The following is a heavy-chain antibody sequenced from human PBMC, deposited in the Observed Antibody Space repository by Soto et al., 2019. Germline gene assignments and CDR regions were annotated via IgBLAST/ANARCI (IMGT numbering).Heavy chain of an antibody. CDR3: ARELVVVVAHGDYYYGMDV. Sequence: QVQLVQSGAEVKKPGASVKVSCKASGYTFTSYGISWVRQAPGQGLEWMGWISAYNGNTNYAQKLQGRVTMTTDTPTSTASMELRSLRSDDTAVYYCARELVVVVAHGDYYYGMDVWGQGTTVTVSS. J-gene: IGHJ6*02. D-gene: IGHD2-15*01. CDR1: GYTFTSYG. V-gene: IGHV1-18*04. CDR2: ISAYNGNT.